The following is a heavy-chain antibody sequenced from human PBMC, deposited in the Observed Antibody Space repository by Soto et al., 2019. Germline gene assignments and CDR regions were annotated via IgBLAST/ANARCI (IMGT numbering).Heavy chain of an antibody. D-gene: IGHD2-2*01. CDR3: AKCDASNTCIPTGFDP. V-gene: IGHV3-23*01. CDR2: ITGSGADT. CDR1: GFRSSDYA. J-gene: IGHJ5*02. Sequence: GGSLRLSCAVSGFRSSDYAMAWVRQAPGKGLEYVSSITGSGADTYYAQSVRGRFTIYRDNFRDTLYVQMNSLRAEDTAMYYCAKCDASNTCIPTGFDPWGPGTLVTVSS.